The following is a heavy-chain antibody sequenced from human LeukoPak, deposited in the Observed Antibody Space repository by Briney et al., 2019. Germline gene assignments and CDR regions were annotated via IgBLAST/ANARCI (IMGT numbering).Heavy chain of an antibody. CDR3: TRWTDWYFDL. V-gene: IGHV3-7*01. CDR2: IKEDGSDK. CDR1: GFTFSSYA. D-gene: IGHD2-21*02. Sequence: GESLRLSCAASGFTFSSYAMSWVRQAPGKGLEWVANIKEDGSDKNYVDSVKGRFTISRDNAKNTLYLQMNSLRAADTAVYYCTRWTDWYFDLWGRGTLVTVSS. J-gene: IGHJ2*01.